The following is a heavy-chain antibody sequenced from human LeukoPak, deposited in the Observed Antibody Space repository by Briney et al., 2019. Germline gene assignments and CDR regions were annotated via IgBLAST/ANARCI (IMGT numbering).Heavy chain of an antibody. V-gene: IGHV4-39*07. J-gene: IGHJ5*02. CDR2: IYYTGTT. CDR1: GDSISNKDYY. Sequence: SETLSLTCTVSGDSISNKDYYWGWIRQPPGKGLEWIVNIYYTGTTYYNLSLKSRVTISVDTSKNQFSLKLSSVTAADTAVYYCARDEGSLFDPWGQGTLVTVSS. CDR3: ARDEGSLFDP. D-gene: IGHD6-13*01.